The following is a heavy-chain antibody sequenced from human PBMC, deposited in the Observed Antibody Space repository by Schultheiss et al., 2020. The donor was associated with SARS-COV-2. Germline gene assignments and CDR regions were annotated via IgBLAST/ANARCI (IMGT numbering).Heavy chain of an antibody. V-gene: IGHV3-23*01. Sequence: GGSLRLSCAASGFTFSSYAMSWVRQAPGKGLEWVSAISGSGGSTYYADSVKGRFTISRDNSRNTLYLQMHILRAQDTAVYYCARGAVAGDDAFDIWGQGTMVTVSS. CDR3: ARGAVAGDDAFDI. D-gene: IGHD6-19*01. CDR2: ISGSGGST. CDR1: GFTFSSYA. J-gene: IGHJ3*02.